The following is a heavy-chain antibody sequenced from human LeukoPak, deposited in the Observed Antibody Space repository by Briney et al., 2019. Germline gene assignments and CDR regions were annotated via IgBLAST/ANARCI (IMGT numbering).Heavy chain of an antibody. V-gene: IGHV4-59*08. CDR2: IYSSGST. CDR1: GGSISSYY. J-gene: IGHJ5*02. CDR3: ARQYSSSTSFDP. D-gene: IGHD6-13*01. Sequence: SETLSLTCTVSGGSISSYYWSWIRQPPGKGLEWIGYIYSSGSTNYNPSLKSRVTISVDTSKNQFPLKLSSVTAADAAVYYCARQYSSSTSFDPWGQGTLVTVSS.